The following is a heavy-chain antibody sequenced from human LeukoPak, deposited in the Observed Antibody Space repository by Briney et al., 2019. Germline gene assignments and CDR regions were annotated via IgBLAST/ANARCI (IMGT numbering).Heavy chain of an antibody. Sequence: GGSLRLSCAASGFIFSSYSMNWVRQAPGKGLEWVSFISSSSTSIYYADSVKGRFTVSRDNAKKSLYLQMNTLKAEDTAVYYCARLELGWGAYYYYGMDVWGQGTTVTVSS. D-gene: IGHD3-10*01. CDR3: ARLELGWGAYYYYGMDV. CDR2: ISSSSTSI. J-gene: IGHJ6*02. V-gene: IGHV3-48*01. CDR1: GFIFSSYS.